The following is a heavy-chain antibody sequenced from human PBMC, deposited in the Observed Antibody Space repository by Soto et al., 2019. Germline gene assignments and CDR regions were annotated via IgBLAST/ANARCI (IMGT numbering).Heavy chain of an antibody. J-gene: IGHJ6*02. V-gene: IGHV3-30*03. CDR1: GFTFSNYG. D-gene: IGHD1-26*01. Sequence: QVQLVESGGGVVQPGRSLRLSCAASGFTFSNYGMHWVRQAPGKGLEWVSVISYDGSNKYHADSVKGRFTISRDNSKNALYLTMNGLRAEDMAVYYCATVGFSGICTCYYYYGMDVWGQGTTVTVSS. CDR2: ISYDGSNK. CDR3: ATVGFSGICTCYYYYGMDV.